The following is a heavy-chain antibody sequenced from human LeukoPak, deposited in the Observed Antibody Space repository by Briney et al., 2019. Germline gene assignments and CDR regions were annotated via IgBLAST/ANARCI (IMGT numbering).Heavy chain of an antibody. CDR1: GFTFSSYA. D-gene: IGHD3-3*01. CDR2: ISGSGDST. J-gene: IGHJ4*02. CDR3: AKAGGITIFGIVNPHFDY. V-gene: IGHV3-23*01. Sequence: PGGSLRLSCAASGFTFSSYAMSWVRQAPGKGLEWVSAISGSGDSTYYADSVKGRFTISRGNSKNTLYLQMNSLRAEDTAVYYCAKAGGITIFGIVNPHFDYWGQGTLVTVSS.